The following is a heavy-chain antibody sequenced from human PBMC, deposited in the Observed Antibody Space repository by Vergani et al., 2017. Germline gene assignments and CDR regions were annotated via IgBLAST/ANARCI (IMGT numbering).Heavy chain of an antibody. J-gene: IGHJ4*02. V-gene: IGHV4-34*01. CDR1: GGSFSGYY. CDR2: INHSGST. D-gene: IGHD1-14*01. Sequence: QVQLQQWGAGLLKPSETLSLTCAVYGGSFSGYYWSWIRQPPGKGLEWIGEINHSGSTNYNPSLKSRVTISVDTSKNQFSLKLSSVTAADTAVYYCATYNALYYLDYWGQGTLVTVSS. CDR3: ATYNALYYLDY.